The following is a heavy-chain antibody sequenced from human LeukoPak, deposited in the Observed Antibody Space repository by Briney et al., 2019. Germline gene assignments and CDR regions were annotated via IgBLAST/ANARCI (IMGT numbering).Heavy chain of an antibody. CDR1: GGTFSSYA. CDR2: IIPIFGTA. CDR3: ARHGLERLFDY. D-gene: IGHD1-1*01. V-gene: IGHV1-69*05. Sequence: SVKVSCKASGGTFSSYAISWVRQAPGQGLEWMGGIIPIFGTANYAQKFQGRVTMTRDTSTSTVYMELSSLRSEDTAVYYCARHGLERLFDYWGQGTLVTVSS. J-gene: IGHJ4*02.